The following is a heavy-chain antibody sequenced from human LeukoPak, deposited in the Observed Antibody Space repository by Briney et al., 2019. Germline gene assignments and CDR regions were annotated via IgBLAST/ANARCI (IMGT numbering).Heavy chain of an antibody. CDR3: ARDLGDYGGNSWLHY. D-gene: IGHD4-23*01. CDR2: INPNSGDT. CDR1: GYTFSSYN. V-gene: IGHV1-2*02. J-gene: IGHJ4*02. Sequence: ASVKVSCNASGYTFSSYNMPWVRQAPGQGLEWMGWINPNSGDTNYAQNFQGRVTMTRDTSISTAYMELSRLRADDTAVYYCARDLGDYGGNSWLHYGGQGTLVTVSS.